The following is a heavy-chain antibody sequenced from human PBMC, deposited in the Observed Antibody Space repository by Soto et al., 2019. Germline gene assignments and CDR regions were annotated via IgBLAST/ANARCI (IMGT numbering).Heavy chain of an antibody. CDR1: GFTFSSYS. Sequence: EVQLVESGGGLVQPGGSLRLSCAASGFTFSSYSMNWVRQAPGKGLEWVSYISSSSSTIYYADSVKGRFTISRDNAKNSLYLQMNSLRAEDTAVYYCARDADSAPQDEPGSAFDIWGQGTKVTVSS. J-gene: IGHJ3*02. V-gene: IGHV3-48*01. CDR3: ARDADSAPQDEPGSAFDI. CDR2: ISSSSSTI. D-gene: IGHD3-22*01.